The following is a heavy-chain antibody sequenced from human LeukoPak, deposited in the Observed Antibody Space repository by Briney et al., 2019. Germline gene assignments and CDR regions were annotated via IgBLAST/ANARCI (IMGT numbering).Heavy chain of an antibody. V-gene: IGHV5-51*01. J-gene: IGHJ5*02. Sequence: GESLKISCKGSGYSFTSYWIGWVRQMPGKGLEWMGIIYPGDSDTRYSPSFQGQVTISADKSISTAYLQWSTLKASDTAIYYCTRHWGVVSAANNKWFDPWGHGTLVTVSS. CDR2: IYPGDSDT. D-gene: IGHD2-2*01. CDR3: TRHWGVVSAANNKWFDP. CDR1: GYSFTSYW.